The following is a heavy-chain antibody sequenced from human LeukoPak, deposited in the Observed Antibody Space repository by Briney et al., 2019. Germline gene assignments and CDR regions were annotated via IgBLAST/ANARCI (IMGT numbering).Heavy chain of an antibody. CDR1: GFTFSSYA. D-gene: IGHD1/OR15-1a*01. CDR3: ARETTSGWFDP. CDR2: IYSGGST. Sequence: PGGSLRLSCAASGFTFSSYAMSWVRQAPGKGLEWVSVIYSGGSTYYADSVKGRFTISRDNSKNTLYLQMNSLRAEDTAVYYCARETTSGWFDPWGQGTLVTVSS. V-gene: IGHV3-53*01. J-gene: IGHJ5*02.